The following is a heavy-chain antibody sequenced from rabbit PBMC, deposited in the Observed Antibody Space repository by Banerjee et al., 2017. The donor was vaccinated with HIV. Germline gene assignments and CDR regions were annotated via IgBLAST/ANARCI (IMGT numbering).Heavy chain of an antibody. V-gene: IGHV1S45*01. CDR1: GIDFSSYYD. CDR2: IYTGSGST. D-gene: IGHD1-1*01. Sequence: QQQLEESGGGLVKPGGTLTLTCKASGIDFSSYYDMCWVRQAPGKGLEWIGCIYTGSGSTYYASWAKGRFTISKTSSTTVTLQMTSLTAADTATYFCAREAAYVSDVFNLWGQGTLVTVS. J-gene: IGHJ4*01. CDR3: AREAAYVSDVFNL.